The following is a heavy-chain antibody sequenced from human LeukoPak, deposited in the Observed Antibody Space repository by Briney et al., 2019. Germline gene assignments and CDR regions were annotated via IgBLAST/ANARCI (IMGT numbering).Heavy chain of an antibody. CDR3: TGGGTIGIGAFDI. J-gene: IGHJ3*02. V-gene: IGHV3-73*01. CDR2: IRNKANFYAT. Sequence: GGSLRLSCAASGFAFSASTMHWVRQASGKGLEWLGRIRNKANFYATTYGESVKGRFSISRDDSKNMVYLQMNYLKTEDTAVYYCTGGGTIGIGAFDIWGQGTRVTVSS. D-gene: IGHD1/OR15-1a*01. CDR1: GFAFSAST.